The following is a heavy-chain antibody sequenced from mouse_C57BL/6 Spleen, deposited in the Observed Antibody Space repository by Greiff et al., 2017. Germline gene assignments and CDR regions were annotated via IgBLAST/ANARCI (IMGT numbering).Heavy chain of an antibody. CDR3: ARSPLYYGSSYDAMDY. CDR1: GYAFSSYW. D-gene: IGHD1-1*01. Sequence: QVQLKQSGAELVKPGASVKISCKASGYAFSSYWMNWVKQRPGKGLEWIGQIYPGDGDTNYNGKFKGKATLTADKSSSTAYMQLSSLTSEDSAVYFCARSPLYYGSSYDAMDYWGQGTSVTVSS. J-gene: IGHJ4*01. V-gene: IGHV1-80*01. CDR2: IYPGDGDT.